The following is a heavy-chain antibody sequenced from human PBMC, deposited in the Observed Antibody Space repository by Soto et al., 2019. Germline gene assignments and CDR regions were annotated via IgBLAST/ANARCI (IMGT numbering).Heavy chain of an antibody. V-gene: IGHV1-69*12. CDR2: IIPMLETT. Sequence: QVQVVQSGPEVKKSGSSMKVSCKASGGTFSGYAINWVRQAPGQGLEWMGGIIPMLETTTYAQNFQGRITPAADDLTTTLCMKPSSLPSGHKAVYYGPTSRGDAPFDSSGQGTLMHVTS. J-gene: IGHJ4*01. CDR1: GGTFSGYA. CDR3: PTSRGDAPFDS.